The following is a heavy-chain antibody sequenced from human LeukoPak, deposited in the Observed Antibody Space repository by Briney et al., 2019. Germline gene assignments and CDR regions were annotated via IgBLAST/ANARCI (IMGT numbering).Heavy chain of an antibody. CDR2: IYYSGST. V-gene: IGHV4-30-4*08. CDR3: ARGDSAYYYDSSGYGY. Sequence: PSETLSLTCTVSGGSISSGDCYWSWIRQPPGKGLEWIGYIYYSGSTYYNPSLKSRVTISVDTSKNQFSLKLSSVTAADTAVYYCARGDSAYYYDSSGYGYWGQGTLVTVSS. J-gene: IGHJ4*02. D-gene: IGHD3-22*01. CDR1: GGSISSGDCY.